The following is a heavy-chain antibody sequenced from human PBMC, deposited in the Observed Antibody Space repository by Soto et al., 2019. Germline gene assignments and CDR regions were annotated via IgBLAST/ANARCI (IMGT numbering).Heavy chain of an antibody. Sequence: QVQLVQSGAEVKKPGSSVKVSCKASGGTFSSYNISWVRQATGQGLEWMGRIIPILGIANYAQKFQGRVTITADKSTSTAYMELSSLRSEDTAVYYCARDQAIGGSPDYWGQGTLVTGSS. V-gene: IGHV1-69*08. J-gene: IGHJ4*02. D-gene: IGHD5-12*01. CDR1: GGTFSSYN. CDR3: ARDQAIGGSPDY. CDR2: IIPILGIA.